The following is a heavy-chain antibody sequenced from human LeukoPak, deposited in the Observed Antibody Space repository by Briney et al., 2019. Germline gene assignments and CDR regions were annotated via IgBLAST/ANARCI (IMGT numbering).Heavy chain of an antibody. J-gene: IGHJ4*02. CDR2: IGPTGSDR. V-gene: IGHV3-21*06. CDR1: GLTFPTSG. CDR3: ATETNGRHYDY. Sequence: KPGGSLRLSCTASGLTFPTSGFNWVRQAPGKGLEWVASIGPTGSDRYHADSIKGRFTISRDNANNFLYLQMNSLRAEDTAVYYCATETNGRHYDYWGQGTLLTVSS. D-gene: IGHD1-14*01.